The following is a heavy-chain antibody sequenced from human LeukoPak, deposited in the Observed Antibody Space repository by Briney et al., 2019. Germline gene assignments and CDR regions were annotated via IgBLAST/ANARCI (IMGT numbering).Heavy chain of an antibody. J-gene: IGHJ4*02. CDR1: GFAFSSYS. D-gene: IGHD2-2*01. CDR2: ISSSSSYI. V-gene: IGHV3-21*01. Sequence: AGGSLRLSCAASGFAFSSYSMNWVRQAPGKGLEWVSSISSSSSYIYYADSVKGRFTISRDNAKNSLYLQMNSLRAEDTAVYYCAREKVVPAAMGFDYWGQGTLVTVSS. CDR3: AREKVVPAAMGFDY.